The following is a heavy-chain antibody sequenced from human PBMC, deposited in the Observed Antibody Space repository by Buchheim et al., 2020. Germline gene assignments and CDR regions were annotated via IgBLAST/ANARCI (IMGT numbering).Heavy chain of an antibody. Sequence: EVQLLESGGGLVQPGGSLRLSCAASDFTFSNYPMTWVRQVPGKGLEWVSVIGSDKSTYYSDSVKGRFAISRDNSKNTMYLQMNNLRAEDTAKYYCAKGTVDRGSDFWSQGTL. CDR1: DFTFSNYP. V-gene: IGHV3-23*01. CDR3: AKGTVDRGSDF. CDR2: IGSDKST. D-gene: IGHD5-12*01. J-gene: IGHJ4*02.